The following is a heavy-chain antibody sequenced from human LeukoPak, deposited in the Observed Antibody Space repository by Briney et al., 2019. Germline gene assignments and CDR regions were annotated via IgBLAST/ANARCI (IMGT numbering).Heavy chain of an antibody. Sequence: PSETLSHTCTISGGSISSHYYSWIRQSAGKGLEWIGRMSISGNTNYNPSLKSRVTISVDKSKNQFSLKLSSVTAADTAMYYCARQSSGSYVYFDLWGQGTLVTVSS. CDR3: ARQSSGSYVYFDL. CDR2: MSISGNT. D-gene: IGHD3-22*01. V-gene: IGHV4-4*07. CDR1: GGSISSHY. J-gene: IGHJ4*02.